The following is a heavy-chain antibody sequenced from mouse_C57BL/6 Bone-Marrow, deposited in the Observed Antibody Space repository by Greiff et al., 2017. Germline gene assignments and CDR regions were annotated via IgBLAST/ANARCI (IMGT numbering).Heavy chain of an antibody. CDR2: ISDGGSYT. J-gene: IGHJ4*01. D-gene: IGHD1-1*01. CDR1: GFTFSSYA. Sequence: EVMLVESGGGLVKPGGSLKLSCAASGFTFSSYAMSWVRQTPEKRLEWVATISDGGSYTYYPDNVKGRFTFSRDNAKNHLYLQMSHLKSEDTAMYYCARDLTTVVAPYSMDYRGQGTSVTV. V-gene: IGHV5-4*01. CDR3: ARDLTTVVAPYSMDY.